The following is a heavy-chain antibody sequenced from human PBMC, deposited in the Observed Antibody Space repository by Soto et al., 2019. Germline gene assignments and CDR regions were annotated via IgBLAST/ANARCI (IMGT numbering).Heavy chain of an antibody. Sequence: SETLSLTCSVSGGSISSDYWSWIRQPPGKGLEWIAYIYYSGSTNYNPSLKSRVAISGDTSKNQFSLKLSSVTAADTAVYYCARTVIGGFDYWGQGTLVTVSS. J-gene: IGHJ4*02. CDR3: ARTVIGGFDY. D-gene: IGHD3-16*02. V-gene: IGHV4-59*01. CDR1: GGSISSDY. CDR2: IYYSGST.